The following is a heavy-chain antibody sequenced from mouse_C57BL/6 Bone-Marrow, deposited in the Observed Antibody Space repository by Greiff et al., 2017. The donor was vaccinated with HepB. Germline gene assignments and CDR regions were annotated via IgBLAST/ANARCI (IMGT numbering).Heavy chain of an antibody. J-gene: IGHJ4*01. D-gene: IGHD2-4*01. CDR2: ISDGGSYT. Sequence: EVKLMESGGGLVKPGGSLKLSCAASGFTFSSYAMSWVRQTPEKRLEWVATISDGGSYTYYPDNVKGRFTISRDNAKNNLYLQMSHLKSEDTAMYYCARDYDGSLYAMDYWGQGTSVTVSS. CDR1: GFTFSSYA. CDR3: ARDYDGSLYAMDY. V-gene: IGHV5-4*03.